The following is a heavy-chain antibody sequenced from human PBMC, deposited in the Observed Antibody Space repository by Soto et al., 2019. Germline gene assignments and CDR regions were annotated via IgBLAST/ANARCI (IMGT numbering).Heavy chain of an antibody. Sequence: EVQLVESGGGLVQPGGSLRLSCAASGFPFSSNWLSWVRQAPGRGLELVANIKEDGSDKNYLDSVRGRFTISRDNAKNSLYLQMDSLRVDDTAIYYCAKATRWGQGTLVTFSS. CDR1: GFPFSSNW. V-gene: IGHV3-7*05. J-gene: IGHJ4*02. CDR3: AKATR. CDR2: IKEDGSDK.